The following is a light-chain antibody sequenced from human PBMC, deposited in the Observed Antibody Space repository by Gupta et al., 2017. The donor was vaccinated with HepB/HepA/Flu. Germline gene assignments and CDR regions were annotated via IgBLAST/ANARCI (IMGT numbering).Light chain of an antibody. J-gene: IGKJ1*01. CDR2: LGS. CDR3: RQGGQSPIM. Sequence: IVLTQSPLSLPVTPGEPASSSCRSSASILHSNGYNHVAWCLQNPGQSPNLLIYLGSKRAYGVPDRISGSGADSDFTLKISRLEAEDVGVYYCRQGGQSPIMFGEGTKVEIK. V-gene: IGKV2-28*01. CDR1: ASILHSNGYNH.